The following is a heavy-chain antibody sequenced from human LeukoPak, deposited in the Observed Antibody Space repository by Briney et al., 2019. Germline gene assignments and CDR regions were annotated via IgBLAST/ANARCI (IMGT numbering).Heavy chain of an antibody. CDR1: GFTFTSSA. CDR3: AATPSVVVVAASYYYGMDV. D-gene: IGHD2-15*01. J-gene: IGHJ6*02. CDR2: IVDGSRNT. V-gene: IGHV1-58*02. Sequence: SGKVSCKASGFTFTSSAMQWVRQARGQRLEWIGWIVDGSRNTNYAQKFQERVTITRDMSTSTAYMELSSLRSEDTAVYYCAATPSVVVVAASYYYGMDVWGQGTTVTVSS.